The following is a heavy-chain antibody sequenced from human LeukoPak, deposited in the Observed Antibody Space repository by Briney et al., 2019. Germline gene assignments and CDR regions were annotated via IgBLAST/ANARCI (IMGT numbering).Heavy chain of an antibody. Sequence: PGGSLRLSCAASGFTFSTYSMNWVRQAPGKGLEWVSYISSGSTTIHYADSVKGRFTISRDNAKNSLYLQMNSLRAEDTAVYYCADYGDYGAIDYWGQGTLVTVSS. V-gene: IGHV3-48*01. CDR2: ISSGSTTI. D-gene: IGHD4-17*01. CDR1: GFTFSTYS. J-gene: IGHJ4*02. CDR3: ADYGDYGAIDY.